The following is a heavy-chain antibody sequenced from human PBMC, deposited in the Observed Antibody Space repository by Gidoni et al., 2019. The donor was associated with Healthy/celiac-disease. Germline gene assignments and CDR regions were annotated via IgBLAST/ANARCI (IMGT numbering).Heavy chain of an antibody. V-gene: IGHV4-39*01. D-gene: IGHD3-10*01. CDR1: GCSIRSSSYY. J-gene: IGHJ4*02. Sequence: QLQLQESGPGLVKPSVTLSLTCTVYGCSIRSSSYYWGWLRQPPGKGLEWIGSIYYSGSTYYNPSLKSRVTISVDTSKNQFSLKLSSVTAADTAVYYCARLSGGSGSYYFGFDYWGQGTLVTVSS. CDR3: ARLSGGSGSYYFGFDY. CDR2: IYYSGST.